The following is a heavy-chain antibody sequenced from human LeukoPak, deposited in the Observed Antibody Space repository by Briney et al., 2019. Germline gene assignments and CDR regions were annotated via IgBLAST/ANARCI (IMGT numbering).Heavy chain of an antibody. CDR3: ARVWGYTYGYFDY. D-gene: IGHD5-18*01. CDR2: IYHSGTA. J-gene: IGHJ4*02. Sequence: SETLSLTCGVSDYSISSDYYWGWIRQPPGKRLEWIGSIYHSGTASYNPSLNSRVTISVDTSKNQFSLKLNSVTAADTAVYYCARVWGYTYGYFDYWGQGTLVTVSS. V-gene: IGHV4-38-2*01. CDR1: DYSISSDYY.